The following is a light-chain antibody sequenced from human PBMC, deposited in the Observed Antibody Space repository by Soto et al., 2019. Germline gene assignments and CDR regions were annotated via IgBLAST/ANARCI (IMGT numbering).Light chain of an antibody. V-gene: IGLV2-23*02. CDR2: EVR. CDR1: SSDIGSYNL. CDR3: SSHGGTDLLVV. J-gene: IGLJ3*02. Sequence: QSVLTQPASVSGTPGQSITISCSGTSSDIGSYNLVSWYQVHPGKAPKLLIFEVRRLPSWVSSRFSGSKSGNTASLTISGLQAEDEAEYYCSSHGGTDLLVVFGGGTKITVL.